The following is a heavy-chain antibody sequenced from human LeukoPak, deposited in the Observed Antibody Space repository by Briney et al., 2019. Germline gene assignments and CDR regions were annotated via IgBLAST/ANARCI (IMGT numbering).Heavy chain of an antibody. CDR1: GGSISSGDYY. Sequence: SETLSLTCTVSGGSISSGDYYWSWIRQPPGKGLEWIGYIYYSGSTYYNPSFKSRVTISVDTSKNQFSLKLSSVTAADTAVYYCARGRNYYGSGSFDYWGQGTLVTVSS. V-gene: IGHV4-30-4*08. D-gene: IGHD3-10*01. CDR2: IYYSGST. J-gene: IGHJ4*02. CDR3: ARGRNYYGSGSFDY.